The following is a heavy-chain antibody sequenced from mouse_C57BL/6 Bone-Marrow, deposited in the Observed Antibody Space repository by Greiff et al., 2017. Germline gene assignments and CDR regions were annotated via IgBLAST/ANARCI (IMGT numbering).Heavy chain of an antibody. Sequence: QVQLQQSGAELVRPGTSVKVSCKASGYAFTNYLIAWVKQRPGQGLEWIGVINPGSGGTNYNEKFKGKATLTADTSSSTAYMQLSSLTSEDSAVYCCARRTVVAHYVDCWGQGTTLTVSS. V-gene: IGHV1-54*01. CDR1: GYAFTNYL. CDR2: INPGSGGT. J-gene: IGHJ2*01. D-gene: IGHD1-1*01. CDR3: ARRTVVAHYVDC.